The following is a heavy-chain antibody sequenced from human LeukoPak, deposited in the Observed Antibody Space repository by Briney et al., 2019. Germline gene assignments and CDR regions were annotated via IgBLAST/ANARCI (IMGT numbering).Heavy chain of an antibody. J-gene: IGHJ6*03. CDR2: INHSGST. Sequence: SETVSLPCAVYGGSFSGYYWSWIRQPPGKGLEWIGEINHSGSTNYNPSLKGRVTISVDTSKNQFSLKLSSVTAADTAVYYCARVFGHGRDYYFYQMDVWGKGTTVTVPS. CDR3: ARVFGHGRDYYFYQMDV. V-gene: IGHV4-34*01. CDR1: GGSFSGYY. D-gene: IGHD3-3*01.